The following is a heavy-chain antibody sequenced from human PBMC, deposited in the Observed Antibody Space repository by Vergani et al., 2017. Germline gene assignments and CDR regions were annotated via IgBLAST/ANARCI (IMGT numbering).Heavy chain of an antibody. D-gene: IGHD3-10*01. CDR1: GGSFSGYY. Sequence: QVQLQQWGAGLLKPSEILSLTCAVYGGSFSGYYWSWIRPPPGKGLEWIGEINHSGSTNYNPSLKSRVTISVDTSKNQFSLKLSSVTAADTAVYYCARGRKNPTIAMVRGAPWVYFDCWGQGSLVTVYS. V-gene: IGHV4-34*01. CDR2: INHSGST. J-gene: IGHJ4*02. CDR3: ARGRKNPTIAMVRGAPWVYFDC.